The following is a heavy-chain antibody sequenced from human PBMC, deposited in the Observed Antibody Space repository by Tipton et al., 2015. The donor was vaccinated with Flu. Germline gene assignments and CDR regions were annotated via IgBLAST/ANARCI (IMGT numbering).Heavy chain of an antibody. J-gene: IGHJ3*01. Sequence: TLSLTCSVSGGSVGSPYCWGWVRRPPGKGLEWIGRVYIGGRTNYNPSLKSRVTMSVDLFKNQISLRLSSVTAADTAVYYCARERRGGWPFYDAFDFWGQGTMVTVSS. CDR2: VYIGGRT. D-gene: IGHD6-19*01. CDR3: ARERRGGWPFYDAFDF. V-gene: IGHV4-4*07. CDR1: GGSVGSPYC.